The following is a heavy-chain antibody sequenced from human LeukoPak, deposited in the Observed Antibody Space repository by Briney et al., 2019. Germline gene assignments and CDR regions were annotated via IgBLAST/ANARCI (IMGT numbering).Heavy chain of an antibody. CDR3: ARILRYFDWHDY. CDR2: ISAYNGNT. D-gene: IGHD3-9*01. V-gene: IGHV1-18*01. Sequence: ASVKVSCKASGYTFTSYGISWVRQAPRQGLEWMGWISAYNGNTNYAQKLQGRVTMTTDTSTSTAYMELRSLRSDDTAVYYCARILRYFDWHDYWGQGTLVTVSS. J-gene: IGHJ4*02. CDR1: GYTFTSYG.